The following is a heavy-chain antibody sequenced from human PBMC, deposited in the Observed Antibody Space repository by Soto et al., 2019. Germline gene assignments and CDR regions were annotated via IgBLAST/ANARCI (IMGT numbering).Heavy chain of an antibody. CDR2: ISYDGSNK. D-gene: IGHD4-17*01. Sequence: QVQLVESGGGVVQPGRSLRLSCAASGFTFSSYGMHWVRQAPGKGLEWVAVISYDGSNKYYADSVKGRFTISRDNSKNTLYLQMNSLRAEDTAVYYCAKRGYGDYNRLLPLPDYWGQGTLVTVSS. J-gene: IGHJ4*02. V-gene: IGHV3-30*18. CDR1: GFTFSSYG. CDR3: AKRGYGDYNRLLPLPDY.